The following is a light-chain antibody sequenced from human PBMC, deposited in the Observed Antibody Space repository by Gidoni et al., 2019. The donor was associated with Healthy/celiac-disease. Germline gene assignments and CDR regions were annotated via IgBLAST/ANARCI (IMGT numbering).Light chain of an antibody. CDR3: QQRSNWRWT. CDR1: QSVSSY. V-gene: IGKV3-11*01. J-gene: IGKJ1*01. Sequence: EIVLTQSPATLSLSPGERATLSCRASQSVSSYLAWYQQKPGQDPRLLIYDASNRATGIPARFIGSGSGTDFTLTISSLEPEDFAVYYCQQRSNWRWTFGQGTKVEIK. CDR2: DAS.